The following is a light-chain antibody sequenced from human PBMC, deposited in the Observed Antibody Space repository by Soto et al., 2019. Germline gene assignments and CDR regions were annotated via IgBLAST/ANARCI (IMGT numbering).Light chain of an antibody. CDR1: QSVLSSSRNEYY. CDR2: GAS. CDR3: QQYYSSPLT. V-gene: IGKV4-1*01. Sequence: DVVMSQSPDSLAVSLGERVTINCKTSQSVLSSSRNEYYLGWYQQKPGQPPKALIYGASTRKSGVPDRFSGSGSGTDFTLAISSLQPEDVAVYYCQQYYSSPLTFGGGTRVEIK. J-gene: IGKJ4*01.